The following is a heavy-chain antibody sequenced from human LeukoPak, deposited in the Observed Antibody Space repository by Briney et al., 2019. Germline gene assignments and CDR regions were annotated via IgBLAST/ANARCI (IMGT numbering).Heavy chain of an antibody. CDR1: GFTFDAYG. CDR3: ARGGYYGSGNDFRFDP. V-gene: IGHV3-11*01. CDR2: ISSSGSTI. J-gene: IGHJ5*02. Sequence: PGGSLRLSCAASGFTFDAYGMSWIRQAPGKGLEWVSYISSSGSTIYYADSVKGRFTISRDNAKNSLYLQMNSLRAEDTAVYYCARGGYYGSGNDFRFDPWGQGTLVTVSS. D-gene: IGHD3-10*01.